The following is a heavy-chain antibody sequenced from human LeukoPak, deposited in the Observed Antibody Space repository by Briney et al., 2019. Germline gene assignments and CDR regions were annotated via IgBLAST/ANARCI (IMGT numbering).Heavy chain of an antibody. CDR3: ARVGGYCSGGSCYSRSATNDY. J-gene: IGHJ4*02. V-gene: IGHV1-24*01. CDR1: GYTLTELS. CDR2: FDPEDGET. Sequence: APVKVSCKVSGYTLTELSMHWVRQAPGKGLEWMGGFDPEDGETIYAQKFQGRVTMTEDTSTDTAYMELSSLRSEDTAVYYCARVGGYCSGGSCYSRSATNDYWGQGTLVTVSS. D-gene: IGHD2-15*01.